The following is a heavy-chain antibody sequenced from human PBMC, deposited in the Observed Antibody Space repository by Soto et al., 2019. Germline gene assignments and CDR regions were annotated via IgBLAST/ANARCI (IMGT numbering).Heavy chain of an antibody. V-gene: IGHV3-74*01. Sequence: GGSLRLSCAASGFTLGNYWMHWVRQAPGKGLVWVSRINDYGTTINYAESVEGRFIISRDDAKSEVYLQMNNLRAEDSAVYYCARGGLEPFDYWGQGALVTVS. D-gene: IGHD1-1*01. CDR3: ARGGLEPFDY. CDR2: INDYGTTI. J-gene: IGHJ4*02. CDR1: GFTLGNYW.